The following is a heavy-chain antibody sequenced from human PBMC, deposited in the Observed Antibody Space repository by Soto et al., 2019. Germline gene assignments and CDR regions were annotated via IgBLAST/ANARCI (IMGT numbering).Heavy chain of an antibody. CDR1: GFTFSSYV. Sequence: EVQLLESGGGLVQPGGSLRLSCAASGFTFSSYVMSWVRQAPGKGLEWVSAITGSGAVTYYADSVKGRFTISRDNSENTGYVQMYSLRAKDTAIYYCAKDHDTRSWICAFELWGHGTMVTVSS. D-gene: IGHD6-13*01. J-gene: IGHJ3*01. CDR2: ITGSGAVT. V-gene: IGHV3-23*01. CDR3: AKDHDTRSWICAFEL.